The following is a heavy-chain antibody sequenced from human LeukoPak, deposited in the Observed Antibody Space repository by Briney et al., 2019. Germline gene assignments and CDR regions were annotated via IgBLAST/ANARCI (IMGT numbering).Heavy chain of an antibody. CDR1: GITLSNYG. V-gene: IGHV3-23*01. CDR3: AKRGVVIRVILVGFHKEAYYFDS. CDR2: ISDSGGRT. J-gene: IGHJ4*02. Sequence: GGSLRLACAVSGITLSNYGMSWVRQAPGKGLEWVAGISDSGGRTNYADSVKGRFTISRDNPKNTLYLQMNSLRAEDTAVYFCAKRGVVIRVILVGFHKEAYYFDSWGQGALVTVSS. D-gene: IGHD3-10*01.